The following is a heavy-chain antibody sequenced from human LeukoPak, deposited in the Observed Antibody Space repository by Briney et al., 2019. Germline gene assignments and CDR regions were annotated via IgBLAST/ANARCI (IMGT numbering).Heavy chain of an antibody. CDR1: GYTFTGYY. Sequence: SVKVSCKASGYTFTGYYMHWVRQAPGQGLEWMGGIIPIFGTANYAQKFQGRVTITADESTSTAYMELSSLRSEDTAVYYCARDGYYDSRGSWFDPWGQGTLVTVSS. V-gene: IGHV1-69*13. CDR3: ARDGYYDSRGSWFDP. CDR2: IIPIFGTA. D-gene: IGHD3-22*01. J-gene: IGHJ5*02.